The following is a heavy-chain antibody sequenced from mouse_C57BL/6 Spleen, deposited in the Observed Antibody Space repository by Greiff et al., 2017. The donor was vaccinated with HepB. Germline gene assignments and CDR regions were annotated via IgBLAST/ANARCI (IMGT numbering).Heavy chain of an antibody. CDR3: ARRGSSYVGY. CDR1: GYTFTDYY. J-gene: IGHJ2*01. V-gene: IGHV1-19*01. Sequence: EVKLQQSGPVLVKPGASVKMSCKASGYTFTDYYMNWVKQSHGKSLEWIGVINPYNGGTSYNQKFKGKATLTVDKSSSTAYMELNSLTSEDSAVYYCARRGSSYVGYWGQGTTLTVSS. D-gene: IGHD1-1*01. CDR2: INPYNGGT.